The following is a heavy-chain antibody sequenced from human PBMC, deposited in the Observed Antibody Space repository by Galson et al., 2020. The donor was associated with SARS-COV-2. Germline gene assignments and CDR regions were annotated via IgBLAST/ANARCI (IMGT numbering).Heavy chain of an antibody. CDR2: IKGDGSET. D-gene: IGHD6-19*01. CDR1: GFTFNDFW. J-gene: IGHJ4*02. V-gene: IGHV3-7*01. Sequence: GGSLRLSCEVSGFTFNDFWMRWVRQAPGKGLEWVASIKGDGSETNYADFVKGRFTISRDNAANSLYLQMNSLRVEDSAVYYCSREGWQGGYWGQGTRVTVSS. CDR3: SREGWQGGY.